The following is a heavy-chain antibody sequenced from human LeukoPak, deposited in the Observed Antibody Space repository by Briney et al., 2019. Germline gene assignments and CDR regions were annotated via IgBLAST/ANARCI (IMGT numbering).Heavy chain of an antibody. CDR3: ARGVATNRYYFDY. CDR2: INAGNGNT. Sequence: ASVKVSCTASGYTFTSYAMHWVRQAPGQRLEWMGWINAGNGNTKYSQKFQGRVTITRDTSASTAYMELSSLRSEDTAVYSCARGVATNRYYFDYWGQGTLVTVSS. CDR1: GYTFTSYA. D-gene: IGHD5-12*01. V-gene: IGHV1-3*01. J-gene: IGHJ4*02.